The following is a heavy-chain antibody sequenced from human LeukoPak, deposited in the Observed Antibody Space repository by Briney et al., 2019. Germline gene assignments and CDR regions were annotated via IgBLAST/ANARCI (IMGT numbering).Heavy chain of an antibody. CDR3: AASRYSSSWYYFDY. Sequence: SETLSLTCTVSGGSISSGDYYWSWIRQPPGTGLEWIGYIYYSGSTYYNPSLKSRVTISVDTSKNQFSLKLSSVTAADTAVYYCAASRYSSSWYYFDYWGQGTLVTVSS. D-gene: IGHD6-13*01. V-gene: IGHV4-30-4*01. CDR2: IYYSGST. CDR1: GGSISSGDYY. J-gene: IGHJ4*02.